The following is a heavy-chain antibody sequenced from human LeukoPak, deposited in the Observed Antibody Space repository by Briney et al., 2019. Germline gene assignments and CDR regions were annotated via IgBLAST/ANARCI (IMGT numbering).Heavy chain of an antibody. Sequence: ASVKVSCKASGYTFASYGINWVRQAPGQGLEWMGWINPNSGGTNYAQKFQGRVTMTRDTSISTAYMELSRLRSDDTAVYYCARDYCSSTSCFTFDPWGQGTLVTVSS. CDR2: INPNSGGT. V-gene: IGHV1-2*02. D-gene: IGHD2-2*02. J-gene: IGHJ5*02. CDR3: ARDYCSSTSCFTFDP. CDR1: GYTFASYG.